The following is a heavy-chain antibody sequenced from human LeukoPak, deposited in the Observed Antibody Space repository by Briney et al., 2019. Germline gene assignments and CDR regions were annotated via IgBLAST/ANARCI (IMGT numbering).Heavy chain of an antibody. D-gene: IGHD1-7*01. Sequence: SETLSLTCAVYGGSFSGYYWSWIRQPPGKGLEWIGEINHSGSTNYNPALKSRVTISVDTSKNQFSLKLSSMTAADTAVYYCARGPSGSNYYYYYYMDVWGKGTTVTVSS. CDR2: INHSGST. J-gene: IGHJ6*03. CDR1: GGSFSGYY. V-gene: IGHV4-34*01. CDR3: ARGPSGSNYYYYYYMDV.